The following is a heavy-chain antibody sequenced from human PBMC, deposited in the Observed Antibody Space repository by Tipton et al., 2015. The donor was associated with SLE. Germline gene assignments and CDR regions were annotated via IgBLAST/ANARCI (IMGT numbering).Heavy chain of an antibody. CDR1: GGSISSYY. CDR3: ARVTTVTTDYYYGMDV. Sequence: TLSLTCTVSGGSISSYYWSWIRQPAGKGLEWIGRIYTSVSTNYNPSLTSRVTMSVDTSTNQFSLKLSSVTAADTAVYYCARVTTVTTDYYYGMDVWGQGTTVTVSS. V-gene: IGHV4-4*07. J-gene: IGHJ6*02. D-gene: IGHD4-17*01. CDR2: IYTSVST.